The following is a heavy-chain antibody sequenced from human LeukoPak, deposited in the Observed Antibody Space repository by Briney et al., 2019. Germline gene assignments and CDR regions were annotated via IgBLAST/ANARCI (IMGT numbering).Heavy chain of an antibody. V-gene: IGHV3-23*01. D-gene: IGHD3-3*01. CDR2: IRGSGGST. Sequence: GGSLRLSCAASGFTFSDYAMSWVRQAPGKGPEWVSGIRGSGGSTYYADSVKGRFTISRDNSKNTLYLQMNTLRAEDTAVYYCAKDLEAYYDFWSGYLDYWGQGTLVTVSS. J-gene: IGHJ4*02. CDR3: AKDLEAYYDFWSGYLDY. CDR1: GFTFSDYA.